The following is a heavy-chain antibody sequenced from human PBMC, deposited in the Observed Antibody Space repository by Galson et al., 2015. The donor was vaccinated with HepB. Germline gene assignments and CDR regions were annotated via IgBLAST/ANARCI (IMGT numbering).Heavy chain of an antibody. V-gene: IGHV6-1*01. Sequence: CAISGDSVPSYSAGWNWIRQPPSRGLEWLGRTYYRSKWYIDYAVSVNGRISITPDTSRNQFSLQLSSVTPEDTAIYYCAGGGLVRGALGWIDPWGPGILVTVSS. D-gene: IGHD3-16*02. CDR3: AGGGLVRGALGWIDP. J-gene: IGHJ5*02. CDR1: GDSVPSYSAG. CDR2: TYYRSKWYI.